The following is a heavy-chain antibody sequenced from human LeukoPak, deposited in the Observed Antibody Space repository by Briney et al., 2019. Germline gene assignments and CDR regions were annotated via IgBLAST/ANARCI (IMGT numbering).Heavy chain of an antibody. CDR3: ARVNWNDVGVYFDY. J-gene: IGHJ4*02. V-gene: IGHV1-2*02. CDR2: INPNSGGT. CDR1: GYTFTGYY. Sequence: ASVKVSCKASGYTFTGYYMHWMRQAPGQGLEWMGWINPNSGGTNYAQKFQGRVTMTRDTSISTAYMELSRLRSDDTAVYYCARVNWNDVGVYFDYWGQGTLVTVSS. D-gene: IGHD1-1*01.